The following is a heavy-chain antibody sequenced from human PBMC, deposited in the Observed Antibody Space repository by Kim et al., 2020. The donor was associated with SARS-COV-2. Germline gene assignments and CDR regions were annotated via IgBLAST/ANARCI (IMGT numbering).Heavy chain of an antibody. CDR3: ATVYDSYYGMDV. Sequence: NHAQKLQGRVTMTTDTSTSTAYMELRSLRSDDTAVYYCATVYDSYYGMDVWGQGTTVTVSS. J-gene: IGHJ6*02. D-gene: IGHD3-3*01. V-gene: IGHV1-18*01.